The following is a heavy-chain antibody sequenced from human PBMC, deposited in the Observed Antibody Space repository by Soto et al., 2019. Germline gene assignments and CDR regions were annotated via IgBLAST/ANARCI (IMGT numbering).Heavy chain of an antibody. CDR2: ISAYNGNT. V-gene: IGHV1-18*01. D-gene: IGHD6-19*01. J-gene: IGHJ4*02. CDR1: GYTFTSYG. Sequence: ASVKVSCKASGYTFTSYGISWVRQAPGRGLEWMGWISAYNGNTNYAQKLQGRVTMTTDTSTSTAYMELRSLRSDDTAVYYCARDSSGWYFQLTSAIDYWGQGTLVTVSS. CDR3: ARDSSGWYFQLTSAIDY.